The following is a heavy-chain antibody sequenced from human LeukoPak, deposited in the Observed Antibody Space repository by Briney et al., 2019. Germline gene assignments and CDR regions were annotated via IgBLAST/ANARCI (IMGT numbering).Heavy chain of an antibody. V-gene: IGHV3-30*02. CDR2: IHYDGTES. J-gene: IGHJ4*02. CDR1: GFGFSGYG. Sequence: GGSLRLSCAASGFGFSGYGMHWVRQAPGKGLEWVAFIHYDGTESFYADSVKGRFTISRDNSKNTLSLQMNSLRADDTSVYYCAKAIWVAATSSWLSLDYWGQGTLVTVSS. D-gene: IGHD6-13*01. CDR3: AKAIWVAATSSWLSLDY.